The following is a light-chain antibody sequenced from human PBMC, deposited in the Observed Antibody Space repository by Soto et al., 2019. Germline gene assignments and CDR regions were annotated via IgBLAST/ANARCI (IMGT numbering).Light chain of an antibody. CDR3: QQYYNYGPLT. CDR1: QSVSSSY. Sequence: EIVLTQSPGTLSLSPGERATLSCRASQSVSSSYLAWYQQKPGQAPRLLIYGASTRATGLPARFSGSGSGTEFTLTISSLQSEDFAVYYCQQYYNYGPLTFGGGTKVDIK. CDR2: GAS. V-gene: IGKV3-15*01. J-gene: IGKJ4*01.